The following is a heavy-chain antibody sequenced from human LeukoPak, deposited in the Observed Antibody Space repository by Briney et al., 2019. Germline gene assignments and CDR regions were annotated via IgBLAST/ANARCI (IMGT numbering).Heavy chain of an antibody. CDR2: MSPNSGDT. Sequence: ATVKVSCKASGYTFTSYDFNWVRQATGQRPEWMGWMSPNSGDTGYAQKFQDRVTMTRNTSISTAYMELSSLRSDDTAVYYCARGPPNWGYDYWGPGTLVTVSS. V-gene: IGHV1-8*01. CDR1: GYTFTSYD. CDR3: ARGPPNWGYDY. J-gene: IGHJ4*02. D-gene: IGHD7-27*01.